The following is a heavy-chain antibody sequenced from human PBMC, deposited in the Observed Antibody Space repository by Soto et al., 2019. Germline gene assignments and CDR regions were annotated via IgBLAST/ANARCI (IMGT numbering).Heavy chain of an antibody. CDR3: ARGPGHGGSYFEH. D-gene: IGHD5-12*01. J-gene: IGHJ1*01. Sequence: EVRLVESGGGLVQPGGSLRLSCVASGFTLSSYWMYWVRQVPGKGLLWVSRISTDGSKTEYADSVKGRFTISRDNAKSAMYLQMDSLRVEDMGVYYCARGPGHGGSYFEHWGQGTLVTVSS. V-gene: IGHV3-74*03. CDR2: ISTDGSKT. CDR1: GFTLSSYW.